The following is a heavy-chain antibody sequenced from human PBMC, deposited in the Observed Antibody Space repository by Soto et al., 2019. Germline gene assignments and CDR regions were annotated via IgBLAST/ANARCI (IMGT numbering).Heavy chain of an antibody. Sequence: QVQLQESGPGLVMPSQTLSLTCTVSGGSITSDNYCWTWIRQHPVKGLEWMGHIYYSGSTSYNPSRKSRVTRSIDTSKNQFSLKLTSVTAADTAVYYCARDGDYFGSGSPPLLSKWGQGTLVTVSS. CDR2: IYYSGST. D-gene: IGHD3-10*01. V-gene: IGHV4-31*03. CDR3: ARDGDYFGSGSPPLLSK. J-gene: IGHJ4*02. CDR1: GGSITSDNYC.